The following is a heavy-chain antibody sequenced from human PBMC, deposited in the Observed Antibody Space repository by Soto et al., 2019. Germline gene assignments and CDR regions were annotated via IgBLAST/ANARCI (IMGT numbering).Heavy chain of an antibody. CDR1: GGTFSSYA. CDR3: ARAVNWNDEEVYYFDY. Sequence: SVKVSCKASGGTFSSYAISWVRQDPGQGLEWMGGIIPIFGTANYAQKFQGRVTITADESTSTAYMELSSLRSEDTAVYYCARAVNWNDEEVYYFDYWGQGTLVTVSS. J-gene: IGHJ4*02. D-gene: IGHD1-20*01. V-gene: IGHV1-69*13. CDR2: IIPIFGTA.